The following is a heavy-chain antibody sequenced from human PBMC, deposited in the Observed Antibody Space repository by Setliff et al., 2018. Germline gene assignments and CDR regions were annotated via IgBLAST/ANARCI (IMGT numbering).Heavy chain of an antibody. CDR1: GGTFSYYY. V-gene: IGHV4-34*01. CDR2: INHTGTT. J-gene: IGHJ4*02. Sequence: SETLSLTCAASGGTFSYYYWTWIRRPPGKGLEWVGEINHTGTTKYNPSLQSRVTISIDTSKDQFSLTVTSVTAADTAMYYCARGRNVAARLLDSWGQGTLVTVSS. CDR3: ARGRNVAARLLDS. D-gene: IGHD6-6*01.